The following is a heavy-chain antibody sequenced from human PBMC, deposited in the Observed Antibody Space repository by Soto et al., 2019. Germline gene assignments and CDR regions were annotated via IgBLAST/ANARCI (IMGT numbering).Heavy chain of an antibody. J-gene: IGHJ4*02. V-gene: IGHV3-30*03. CDR1: GFTFDSYG. CDR3: SRGSGWLTDD. CDR2: ISYDGSKK. Sequence: PGGSLRLSCAASGFTFDSYGMHWVRQAPGRGLEWVALISYDGSKKYYADFVKGRFTISRDNSKNTLYLQMNSLRVEDTAVYFCSRGSGWLTDDWGQGTQVTGSS. D-gene: IGHD6-19*01.